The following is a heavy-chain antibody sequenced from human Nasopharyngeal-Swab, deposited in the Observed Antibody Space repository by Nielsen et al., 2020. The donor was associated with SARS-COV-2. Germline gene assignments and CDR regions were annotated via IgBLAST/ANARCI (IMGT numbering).Heavy chain of an antibody. Sequence: GSLKISCAASGVTFSSYSMNWVRQAPGKGLEWVSYISTSSSTIYYADSVKGRFTISRDNARNSLYLQMNSLRDEDTAVYYCARRYGDYEGSFEYWGQGTLVTVSS. V-gene: IGHV3-48*02. CDR1: GVTFSSYS. CDR3: ARRYGDYEGSFEY. D-gene: IGHD4-17*01. J-gene: IGHJ4*02. CDR2: ISTSSSTI.